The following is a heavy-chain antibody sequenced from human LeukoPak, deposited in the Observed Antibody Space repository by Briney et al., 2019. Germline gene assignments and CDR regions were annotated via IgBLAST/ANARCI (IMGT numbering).Heavy chain of an antibody. CDR3: ARDFSSSSTVYYYYYMDV. Sequence: SETLSLSCTVSGGSISSRPYYWGWVRQPPGKGLEWIGTISYSGTTYYSPSLKSRVTISLDTSKNQFSLKLSSVTAADTAIYYCARDFSSSSTVYYYYYMDVWGKGTTVTVSS. CDR1: GGSISSRPYY. D-gene: IGHD6-6*01. V-gene: IGHV4-39*07. CDR2: ISYSGTT. J-gene: IGHJ6*03.